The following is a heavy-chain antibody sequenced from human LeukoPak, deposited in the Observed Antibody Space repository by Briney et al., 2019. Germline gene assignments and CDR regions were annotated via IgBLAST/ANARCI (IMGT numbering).Heavy chain of an antibody. CDR3: ARGARSRVTTEFYFDY. CDR2: IIPIFGTA. Sequence: SVKVSCKASGYTFMNYGISWVRQAPGQGLEWMGGIIPIFGTANYAQKFQGRVMITADESTSTAYMELSSLRSEDTAVYYCARGARSRVTTEFYFDYWGQGTLVTVSS. V-gene: IGHV1-69*13. CDR1: GYTFMNYG. J-gene: IGHJ4*02. D-gene: IGHD4-17*01.